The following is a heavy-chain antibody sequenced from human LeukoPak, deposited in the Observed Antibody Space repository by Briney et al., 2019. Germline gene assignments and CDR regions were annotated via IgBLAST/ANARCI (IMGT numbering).Heavy chain of an antibody. Sequence: GGSLRLSCAASGFTFSSYWMHWVCHAPGKGLVWVSRINSDGSSTSYADSVKGRFTISRDNAKNTLYLQMNSLRAEDTAVYYCARVGCSGGSCYDWFDPWGQGTLVTVSS. J-gene: IGHJ5*02. CDR2: INSDGSST. CDR3: ARVGCSGGSCYDWFDP. CDR1: GFTFSSYW. D-gene: IGHD2-15*01. V-gene: IGHV3-74*01.